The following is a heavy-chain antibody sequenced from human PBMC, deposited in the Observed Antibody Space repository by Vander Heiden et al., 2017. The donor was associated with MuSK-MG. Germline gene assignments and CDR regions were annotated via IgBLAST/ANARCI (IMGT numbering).Heavy chain of an antibody. Sequence: QVQVVQSGAEVKKPGASVKASCKASGYSFSDYSINWVRQAPGQGLEWMGWINPNTGATNYGQIFQGRVTRTRDTSISTGYMELSGLTSDDTAVYYCARVRIAASGVVTDPHYSYALDVWGQGTTVTVSS. V-gene: IGHV1-2*02. CDR2: INPNTGAT. D-gene: IGHD3-3*01. CDR3: ARVRIAASGVVTDPHYSYALDV. CDR1: GYSFSDYS. J-gene: IGHJ6*02.